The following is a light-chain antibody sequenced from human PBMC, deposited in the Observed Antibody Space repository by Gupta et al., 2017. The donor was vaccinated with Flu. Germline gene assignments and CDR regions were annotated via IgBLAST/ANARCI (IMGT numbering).Light chain of an antibody. V-gene: IGLV3-21*02. J-gene: IGLJ3*02. CDR2: EDR. Sequence: GDTARSTGRRHNIGRETVAWYQQMPGQAPVLIVWEDRDRPSGIPDRFSGSKSENTATLSINRVEAGDEADYYCQIWETNNDAWGFGGGTMLPVL. CDR1: NIGRET. CDR3: QIWETNNDAWG.